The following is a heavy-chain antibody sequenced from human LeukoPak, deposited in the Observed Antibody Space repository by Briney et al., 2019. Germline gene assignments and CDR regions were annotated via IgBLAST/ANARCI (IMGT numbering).Heavy chain of an antibody. Sequence: PGGSLRLSCVASGFTFSSYAVSWVRQAPGKGLEWVSSMSGSGPSTYYADSVKGRFTISRDNSKNTLYLQMNSLRAEDTAVYYCAKHLIPYSRESDGMDVWGQGTTVTVSS. D-gene: IGHD1-26*01. CDR2: MSGSGPST. CDR1: GFTFSSYA. J-gene: IGHJ6*02. CDR3: AKHLIPYSRESDGMDV. V-gene: IGHV3-23*01.